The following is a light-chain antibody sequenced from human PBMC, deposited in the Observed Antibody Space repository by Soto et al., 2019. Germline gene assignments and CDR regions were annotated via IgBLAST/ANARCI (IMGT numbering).Light chain of an antibody. V-gene: IGLV2-14*01. CDR2: GVT. Sequence: QSVLTQPASVSGSPGQSITISCTGTSSDVGGYNYVSWYQQHPVKAPKLMIYGVTNRPSGVSDRFSGSKSGNTASLTISGLQAEYEADYYSSSYTSSSTPYVFRTGTKVTVL. J-gene: IGLJ1*01. CDR3: SSYTSSSTPYV. CDR1: SSDVGGYNY.